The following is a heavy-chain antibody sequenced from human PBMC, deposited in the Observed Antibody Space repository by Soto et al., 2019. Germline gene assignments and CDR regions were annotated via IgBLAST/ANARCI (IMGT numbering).Heavy chain of an antibody. CDR3: AKGNSWSPALVLDI. D-gene: IGHD1-7*01. V-gene: IGHV3-23*01. CDR2: IGGRGINR. Sequence: GGSLRLSCAASGFSFSTSTMNWVRQAPGKGLEIVSSIGGRGINRYYTASVKGRFTISRDSSKNTLYLQMNSLRAEDTAVYYCAKGNSWSPALVLDIWGQGTMVTVSS. CDR1: GFSFSTST. J-gene: IGHJ3*02.